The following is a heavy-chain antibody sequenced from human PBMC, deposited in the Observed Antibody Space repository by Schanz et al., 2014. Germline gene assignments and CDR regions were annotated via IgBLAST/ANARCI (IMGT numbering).Heavy chain of an antibody. Sequence: VQLVESGGGLIQPGGSLRLSCAASGFTFSKYGMHWVRQAPGKGLEWVAVIWYDGSNKDYADSVKGRFSISRDNSKNTVYLQMNSLRPEDTAVYYCAKDENWALTDYWGQGTLVTVSS. CDR2: IWYDGSNK. CDR1: GFTFSKYG. V-gene: IGHV3-30*02. J-gene: IGHJ4*02. CDR3: AKDENWALTDY. D-gene: IGHD7-27*01.